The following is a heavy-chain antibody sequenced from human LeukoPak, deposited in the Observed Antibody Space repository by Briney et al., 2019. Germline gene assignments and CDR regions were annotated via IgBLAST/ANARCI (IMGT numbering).Heavy chain of an antibody. CDR3: RTDRYGAYGDYIDY. D-gene: IGHD4-17*01. V-gene: IGHV1-2*02. CDR1: GYTFTGYY. Sequence: ASVKVSCKASGYTFTGYYMHWVRQAPGQGVEWMGWINPNSGGTNYAQKFQGRVTLTRDTSISTAYMELSRLRSDDRAVYYCRTDRYGAYGDYIDYWGQGTLVTVSS. J-gene: IGHJ4*02. CDR2: INPNSGGT.